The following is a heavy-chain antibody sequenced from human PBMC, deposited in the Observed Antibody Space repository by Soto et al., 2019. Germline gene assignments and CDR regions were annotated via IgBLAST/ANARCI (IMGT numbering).Heavy chain of an antibody. Sequence: QLQLQESGPGLVKPSETLSLTCAVSGGSVSSGGNYWGWIRQSPGTGLEWIGSVHDTGTTHYNPSLTSRVTISVDTSKNQFSLNVYSVTAADTAVYYCARGLSSPSAAGVWGQGTLVTVSS. CDR1: GGSVSSGGNY. V-gene: IGHV4-39*01. D-gene: IGHD6-6*01. CDR3: ARGLSSPSAAGV. J-gene: IGHJ4*02. CDR2: VHDTGTT.